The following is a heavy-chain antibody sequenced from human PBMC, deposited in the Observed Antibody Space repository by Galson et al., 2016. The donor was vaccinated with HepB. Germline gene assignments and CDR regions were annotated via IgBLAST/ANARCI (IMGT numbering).Heavy chain of an antibody. CDR2: ISGGGGRT. Sequence: SLRLSCAASGFTFSSYAMSWVRQAPGKGLEWVSAISGGGGRTFYADSVQGRFTISRDNSKNTVYLQMSSLRLEDPGFYYCARVRETTFSYFFYAMDVWGPGTMVTVSS. CDR1: GFTFSSYA. V-gene: IGHV3-23*01. CDR3: ARVRETTFSYFFYAMDV. D-gene: IGHD2/OR15-2a*01. J-gene: IGHJ6*02.